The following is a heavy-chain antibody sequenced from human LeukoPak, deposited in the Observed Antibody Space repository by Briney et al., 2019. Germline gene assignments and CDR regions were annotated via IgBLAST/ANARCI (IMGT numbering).Heavy chain of an antibody. CDR2: ISFDGSNK. V-gene: IGHV3-33*05. J-gene: IGHJ4*02. Sequence: PGGSLRLSCAASGFIFSNYGMHWVRQAPGKGLEWVAVISFDGSNKYYADSVKGRFTISRDNSKNTLYLQMNSLRDEDTAVYYCARIMVRGVILDYWGQGTLVTVSS. CDR1: GFIFSNYG. CDR3: ARIMVRGVILDY. D-gene: IGHD3-10*01.